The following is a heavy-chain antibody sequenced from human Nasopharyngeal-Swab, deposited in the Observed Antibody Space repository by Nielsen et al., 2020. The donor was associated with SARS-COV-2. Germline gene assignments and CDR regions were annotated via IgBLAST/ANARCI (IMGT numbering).Heavy chain of an antibody. Sequence: GESLKISCAASGFTFSSYSMNWVRQAPGKGLEWVSSISSSSYIYYADSVKGRFTISRDNAKNSLYLQMNSLRAEDTAVYYCERAEQLAYVMDVWGQGTTVTVSS. D-gene: IGHD6-6*01. CDR2: ISSSSYI. V-gene: IGHV3-21*01. CDR3: ERAEQLAYVMDV. CDR1: GFTFSSYS. J-gene: IGHJ6*02.